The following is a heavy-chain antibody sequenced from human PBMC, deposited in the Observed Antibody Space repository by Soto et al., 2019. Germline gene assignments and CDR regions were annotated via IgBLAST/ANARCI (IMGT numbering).Heavy chain of an antibody. CDR2: ITPIFGTV. J-gene: IGHJ5*02. D-gene: IGHD3-16*01. CDR1: GGTFSSYS. CDR3: AREGDTSAGRGVFFS. Sequence: SVKVSCKASGGTFSSYSFSWVRQAPGQGLEWMGGITPIFGTVHYAQNFRGRVTITADKSTSIVHMELSSLRSEDTAVFHCAREGDTSAGRGVFFSWGQGTRVTVSS. V-gene: IGHV1-69*06.